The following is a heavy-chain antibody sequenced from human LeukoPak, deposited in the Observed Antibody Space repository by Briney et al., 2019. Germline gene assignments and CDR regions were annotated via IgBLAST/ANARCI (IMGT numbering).Heavy chain of an antibody. CDR2: IYYSGST. V-gene: IGHV4-59*01. Sequence: SETLSLTCTVSGGSNSNYYWTWIRQRPGKGLEWIGYIYYSGSTNYNPSFKSRVTISVDTSKNQFSLKLSSVTAADTAVYYCARATSGSSTWYAFDIWGQGTMVTVSS. CDR3: ARATSGSSTWYAFDI. J-gene: IGHJ3*02. CDR1: GGSNSNYY. D-gene: IGHD6-13*01.